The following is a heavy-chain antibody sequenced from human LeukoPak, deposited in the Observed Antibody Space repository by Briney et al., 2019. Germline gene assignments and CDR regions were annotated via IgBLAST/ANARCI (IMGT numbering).Heavy chain of an antibody. J-gene: IGHJ4*02. Sequence: PSETLSLTCTVSGGSISSYYWSWIRQPPGKGLEWIGYIYYSGSTNYNPSLKSRVTISVDTSKNQFSLKLSSVTAADTAVYYCARGVGYYYDSSGHLSFDYWGQGTLVTVSS. CDR2: IYYSGST. CDR3: ARGVGYYYDSSGHLSFDY. D-gene: IGHD3-22*01. CDR1: GGSISSYY. V-gene: IGHV4-59*01.